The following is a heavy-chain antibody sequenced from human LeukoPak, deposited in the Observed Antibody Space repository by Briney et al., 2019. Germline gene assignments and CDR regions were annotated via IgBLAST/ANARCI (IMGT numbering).Heavy chain of an antibody. CDR2: INHSGST. J-gene: IGHJ4*02. D-gene: IGHD2-21*01. V-gene: IGHV4-34*01. Sequence: PSETLSLTCAVYGGSFSGYYWSWIRQPPGKGLEWIGEINHSGSTNYNPSLKSRVTISVDTSKNQFSLKLSSVTAADRAVYYCARGVVIAPQTFDYWGQGTLVTVSS. CDR1: GGSFSGYY. CDR3: ARGVVIAPQTFDY.